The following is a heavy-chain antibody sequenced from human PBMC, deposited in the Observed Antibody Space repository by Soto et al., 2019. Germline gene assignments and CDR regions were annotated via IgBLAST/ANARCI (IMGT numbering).Heavy chain of an antibody. CDR2: IYYSGST. CDR3: PRGIVGATTDAFDI. CDR1: GGSISSSSYY. D-gene: IGHD1-26*01. V-gene: IGHV4-39*01. J-gene: IGHJ3*02. Sequence: SETLSLTCTVSGGSISSSSYYWGWIRQPPGKGLEWIGSIYYSGSTYYNPSLKSRVTISVDTSKNQFSLKLSSVTAADTAVYYCPRGIVGATTDAFDIWGQGTMVTVSS.